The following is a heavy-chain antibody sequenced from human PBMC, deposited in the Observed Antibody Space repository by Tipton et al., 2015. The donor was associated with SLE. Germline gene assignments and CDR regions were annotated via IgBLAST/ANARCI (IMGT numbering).Heavy chain of an antibody. Sequence: SLRLSCVGSGFTFSRYGMHWVRQAPGKGLEWVAFIRNDGSDKYYVDSVKGRFTISRDDSKNTLYLQMNSLRAEDTAVYYCAKWYSSSSYDYWGQGTLVTVSS. CDR2: IRNDGSDK. J-gene: IGHJ4*02. V-gene: IGHV3-30*02. CDR3: AKWYSSSSYDY. CDR1: GFTFSRYG. D-gene: IGHD6-6*01.